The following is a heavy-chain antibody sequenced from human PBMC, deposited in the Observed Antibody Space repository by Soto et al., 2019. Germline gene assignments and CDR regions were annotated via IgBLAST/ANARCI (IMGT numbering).Heavy chain of an antibody. J-gene: IGHJ4*02. V-gene: IGHV4-31*03. CDR2: MYHSGST. CDR1: GGSISSGGYY. CDR3: ARGEYGYGSAY. D-gene: IGHD5-18*01. Sequence: SETLSLTCTVSGGSISSGGYYWSWIRQHPGKGLEWIGYMYHSGSTYYNPSLKSRVAISVDTSENQFSLMLSSVTAADTAVYYCARGEYGYGSAYWGQGTLVTVSS.